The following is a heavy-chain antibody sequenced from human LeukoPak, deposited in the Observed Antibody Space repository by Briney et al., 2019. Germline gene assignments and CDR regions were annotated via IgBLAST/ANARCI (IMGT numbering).Heavy chain of an antibody. D-gene: IGHD3-10*01. CDR1: GYTLTSYG. CDR2: ISAYNGNT. CDR3: ARDFSLWFGENEGIWFDP. J-gene: IGHJ5*02. V-gene: IGHV1-18*01. Sequence: ASVKVSCKASGYTLTSYGISWVRQAPGQGLEWMGWISAYNGNTNYAQKLQGRVTMTTDTSTSTAYMELRSLRSDDTVVYYCARDFSLWFGENEGIWFDPWGQGTLVTVSS.